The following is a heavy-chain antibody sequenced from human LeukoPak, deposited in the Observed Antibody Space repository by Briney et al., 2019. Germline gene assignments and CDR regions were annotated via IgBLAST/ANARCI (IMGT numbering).Heavy chain of an antibody. CDR1: GFTFSSYG. Sequence: PGGSLRLSCAASGFTFSSYGMHWVRQAPGKGLEWVAVISYDGSNKYYADSVKGRFTIFRDNSKNTLYLQMNSLRAEDTAVYYCAKNLPPYYYGSGSLDYWGQGTLVTVSS. D-gene: IGHD3-10*01. J-gene: IGHJ4*02. CDR3: AKNLPPYYYGSGSLDY. V-gene: IGHV3-30*18. CDR2: ISYDGSNK.